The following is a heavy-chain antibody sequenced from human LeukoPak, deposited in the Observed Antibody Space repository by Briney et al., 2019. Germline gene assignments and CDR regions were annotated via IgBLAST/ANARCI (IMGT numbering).Heavy chain of an antibody. Sequence: SETLSLTCTVSGGSISSSSYYWGWIRQPPGKGLEWIGSIYYSGSTYYNPSLKSRVTIAVDTSKIQFSLKLSSVTAADPAVYYCARDSKEMATTGGSFDYWGQGTLVTVSS. CDR1: GGSISSSSYY. CDR2: IYYSGST. D-gene: IGHD5-24*01. CDR3: ARDSKEMATTGGSFDY. J-gene: IGHJ4*02. V-gene: IGHV4-39*07.